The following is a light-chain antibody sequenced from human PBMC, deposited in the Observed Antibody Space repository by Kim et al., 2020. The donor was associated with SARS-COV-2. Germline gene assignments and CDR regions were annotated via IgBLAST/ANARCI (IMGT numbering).Light chain of an antibody. V-gene: IGKV3-20*01. CDR2: GAS. Sequence: PGERATPSCRASQSVSRSYLAWYQQKPGQAPRLLIYGASSRATGIPDRFSGSGSGTDFTLTISRLEPEDVAVYYCQQYGNSLSITFGQGTRLEIK. CDR1: QSVSRSY. CDR3: QQYGNSLSIT. J-gene: IGKJ5*01.